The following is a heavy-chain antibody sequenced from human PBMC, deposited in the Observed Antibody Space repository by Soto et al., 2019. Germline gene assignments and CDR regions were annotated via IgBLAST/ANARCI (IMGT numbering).Heavy chain of an antibody. V-gene: IGHV4-4*02. CDR2: IYHSGTT. Sequence: SSETLSLTCAVSGGSIRSGNWWSWVRQPPGKGLEWIGEIYHSGTTNYNPSLKSRVTISVDKSKNQFSLKLTSVTAADTAVYYCARQRGYYEDYWSQGTLVTVSS. CDR3: ARQRGYYEDY. CDR1: GGSIRSGNW. J-gene: IGHJ4*02. D-gene: IGHD3-22*01.